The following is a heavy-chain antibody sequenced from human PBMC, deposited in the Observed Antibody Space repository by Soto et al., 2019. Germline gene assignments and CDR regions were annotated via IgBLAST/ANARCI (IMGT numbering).Heavy chain of an antibody. CDR2: ISYGGST. J-gene: IGHJ4*02. Sequence: QVQLQESGPGLVKPSQTLSLTCTVSGGSINSGGYCWSWIRQHPGKGLDWIGCISYGGSTSYNPSLKRRVTISVDTSKNQFSPKLTSVTAADTAVYYCSRGIRVWGQGALITVSS. V-gene: IGHV4-31*03. CDR3: SRGIRV. D-gene: IGHD5-18*01. CDR1: GGSINSGGYC.